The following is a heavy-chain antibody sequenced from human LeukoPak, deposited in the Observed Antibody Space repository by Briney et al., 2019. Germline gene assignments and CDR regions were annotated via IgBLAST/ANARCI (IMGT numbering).Heavy chain of an antibody. D-gene: IGHD3-22*01. CDR2: VYDDGST. CDR1: GFTVSSNY. J-gene: IGHJ3*02. V-gene: IGHV3-66*02. CDR3: ARDRRYYYDSSGSDAFDI. Sequence: PGGSLRLSCAASGFTVSSNYMSWVRQAPGKGLEWVSVVYDDGSTYYADSVKGRFAISRDNSKNTLYLQMNSLRTEDTAVYYSARDRRYYYDSSGSDAFDIWGQGTMVTVPS.